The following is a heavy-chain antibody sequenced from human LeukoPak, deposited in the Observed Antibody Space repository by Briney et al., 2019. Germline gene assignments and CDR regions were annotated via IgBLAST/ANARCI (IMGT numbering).Heavy chain of an antibody. Sequence: PGGSLRLSCAASGFTFSTYDMHWVRQATGRGLEWVSTIGTAGDTFYPGSVKGRFTISRENAKNSLYLQMNSLRAEDTALYYCAKHSLKTGYSSGRIWDSWGQGTLVTVSS. V-gene: IGHV3-13*04. J-gene: IGHJ4*02. CDR2: IGTAGDT. D-gene: IGHD6-19*01. CDR3: AKHSLKTGYSSGRIWDS. CDR1: GFTFSTYD.